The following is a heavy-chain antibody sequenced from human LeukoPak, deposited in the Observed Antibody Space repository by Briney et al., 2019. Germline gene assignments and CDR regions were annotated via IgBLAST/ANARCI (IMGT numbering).Heavy chain of an antibody. Sequence: KPGESLKISCKGSGHSFTNYWIGWVRQMPGKGLEYMGIIYPGDSDTRYSPSFQGQVTISADKSISTAYLQWTSLKASDTAMYYCARRPTVGAMGYYFDYWGQGTLVTVSS. CDR3: ARRPTVGAMGYYFDY. CDR2: IYPGDSDT. D-gene: IGHD1-26*01. CDR1: GHSFTNYW. J-gene: IGHJ4*02. V-gene: IGHV5-51*01.